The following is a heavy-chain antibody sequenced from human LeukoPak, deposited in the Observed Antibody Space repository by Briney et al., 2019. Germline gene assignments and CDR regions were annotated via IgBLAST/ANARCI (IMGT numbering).Heavy chain of an antibody. V-gene: IGHV3-23*01. CDR2: ISGSGNTT. Sequence: GASLRLSCAAPGFIFSSYAMSWVRQAPGKGLEWVSTISGSGNTTYYADCVKGRFTISRDNTKNTLYLQMDSLRAEDTALYFCAKSNTTSWCSFDYWGQGTLVSVSS. J-gene: IGHJ4*02. CDR3: AKSNTTSWCSFDY. CDR1: GFIFSSYA. D-gene: IGHD6-13*01.